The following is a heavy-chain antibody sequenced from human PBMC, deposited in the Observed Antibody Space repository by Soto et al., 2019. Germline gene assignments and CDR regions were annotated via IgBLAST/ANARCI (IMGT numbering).Heavy chain of an antibody. J-gene: IGHJ4*02. CDR1: GGSISSSSYY. CDR3: ARQDWNYAGYFDY. D-gene: IGHD1-7*01. V-gene: IGHV4-39*01. CDR2: IYYSGST. Sequence: SETLSLTCTVSGGSISSSSYYWGWIRQPPGKGLEWIGSIYYSGSTYYNPSLKSRVTISVDTSKNQFSLKLSSVTAADTAVYYCARQDWNYAGYFDYWGQGTLVTVSS.